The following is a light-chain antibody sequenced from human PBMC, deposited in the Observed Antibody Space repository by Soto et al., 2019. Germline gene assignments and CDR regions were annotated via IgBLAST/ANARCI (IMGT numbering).Light chain of an antibody. J-gene: IGKJ1*01. V-gene: IGKV3-20*01. CDR3: QQYGNSPRT. CDR2: GAS. CDR1: QSVTSSY. Sequence: EIVLTQSPGTLSLSPGERATLSCRASQSVTSSYLAWYQQKPGQAPRLLIYGASSRATGIPDRFSGSGSGTDFTLNISSLEHEAFAVYYCQQYGNSPRTFGQRNKV.